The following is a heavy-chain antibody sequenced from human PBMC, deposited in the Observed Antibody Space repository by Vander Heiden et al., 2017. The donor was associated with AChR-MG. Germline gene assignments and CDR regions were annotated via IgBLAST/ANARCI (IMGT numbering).Heavy chain of an antibody. CDR3: VRDYRYCTSTNCGHWFDP. CDR1: GVPSSGSH. CDR2: ISHSGGT. J-gene: IGHJ5*02. Sequence: QVHLQQWGAGLLKPSDTLSLTCALAGVPSSGSHWGWIRQPPGKGLEWVGEISHSGGTNYNPSLKSRVTISVDTSKNQFSLNLNSVTAADTAVYYCVRDYRYCTSTNCGHWFDPWGQGTLVTVSS. V-gene: IGHV4-34*01. D-gene: IGHD2-2*01.